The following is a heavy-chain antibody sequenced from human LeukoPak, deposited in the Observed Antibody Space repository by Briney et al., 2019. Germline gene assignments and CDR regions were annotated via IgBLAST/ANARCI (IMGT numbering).Heavy chain of an antibody. J-gene: IGHJ4*02. D-gene: IGHD5-24*01. Sequence: GASVKVSCKASGYTFTSYDINWVRQATGQGLEWMGWMNPNSGNTGYAQKFQGSVTMTRNTSISTAYMELSSLRSEDTAVYYCARQPRDGYNLVLDYWGQGTLVTVSS. CDR2: MNPNSGNT. CDR3: ARQPRDGYNLVLDY. V-gene: IGHV1-8*01. CDR1: GYTFTSYD.